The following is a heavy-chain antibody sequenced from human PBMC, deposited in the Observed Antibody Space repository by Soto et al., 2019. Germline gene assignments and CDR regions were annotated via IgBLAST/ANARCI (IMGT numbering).Heavy chain of an antibody. CDR1: GFTFSSYS. Sequence: PGGSLRLSCAASGFTFSSYSMSWVRQAPGKGLEWVSGFRSGGDDGTTYYADSVKGRFTISRDNSKNTLHLQMNSLRAEDTAVYHCANGGLNMIGDYWGQGILVTVSS. CDR2: FRSGGDDGTT. D-gene: IGHD3-16*01. CDR3: ANGGLNMIGDY. V-gene: IGHV3-23*01. J-gene: IGHJ4*02.